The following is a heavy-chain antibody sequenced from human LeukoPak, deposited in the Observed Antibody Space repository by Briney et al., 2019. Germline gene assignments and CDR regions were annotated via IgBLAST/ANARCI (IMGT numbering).Heavy chain of an antibody. V-gene: IGHV3-30*03. D-gene: IGHD3-10*01. J-gene: IGHJ4*02. Sequence: PGGSLRLSCAASGFTFSSYGMHWVRQAPGRGLEWVAVISYDGSNKYYADSVKGRFTISRDNSKNTLYLQMNSLRAEDTAVYYCARDSGSMVRGADFDYWGQGTLVTVSS. CDR1: GFTFSSYG. CDR3: ARDSGSMVRGADFDY. CDR2: ISYDGSNK.